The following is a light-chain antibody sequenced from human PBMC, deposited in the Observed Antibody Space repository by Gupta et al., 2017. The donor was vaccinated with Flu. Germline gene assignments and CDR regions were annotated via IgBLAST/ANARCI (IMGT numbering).Light chain of an antibody. CDR2: GAS. Sequence: DFHMTQSPSSLSASVGDRVTITCRASQGISNFLAWYRQKPGKVPELLIYGASTLQSGVPSRFSGSGSGTDFALTISSLQPEDVATYYCQKYNGAPWTFGQGTKVEIK. CDR1: QGISNF. V-gene: IGKV1-27*01. J-gene: IGKJ1*01. CDR3: QKYNGAPWT.